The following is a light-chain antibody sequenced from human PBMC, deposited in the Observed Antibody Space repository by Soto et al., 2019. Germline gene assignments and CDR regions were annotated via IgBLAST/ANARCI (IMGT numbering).Light chain of an antibody. CDR3: QQSYNAPIT. Sequence: DIQMTQSPSSLSASVGDRVTITCRASQNIINYLNWYQQKPGKAPQLLIYVASRLESGVPSRFSGRGSGTDFTLTITSLQPEDFATYYCQQSYNAPITFGQGTRLEI. V-gene: IGKV1-39*01. CDR1: QNIINY. J-gene: IGKJ5*01. CDR2: VAS.